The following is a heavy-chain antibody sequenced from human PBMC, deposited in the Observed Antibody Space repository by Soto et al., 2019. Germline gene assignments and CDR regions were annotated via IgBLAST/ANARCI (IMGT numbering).Heavy chain of an antibody. CDR2: IYWDDVQ. J-gene: IGHJ4*02. Sequence: QITLKESGPPLVKPTQTLTLTCTISGFSLSTSGVGVGWIRQPPGKSLDWLALIYWDDVQRYSPSLTTRLTITNDNSRSQVVLTMTNMDPVDTATYYCAHSPCSGGTCYLFDTWGQGTLVTVSS. CDR1: GFSLSTSGVG. D-gene: IGHD2-15*01. V-gene: IGHV2-5*02. CDR3: AHSPCSGGTCYLFDT.